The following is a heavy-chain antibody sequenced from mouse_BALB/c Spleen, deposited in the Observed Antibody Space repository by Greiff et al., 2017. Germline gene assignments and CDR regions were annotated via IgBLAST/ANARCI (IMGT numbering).Heavy chain of an antibody. V-gene: IGHV1-37*01. J-gene: IGHJ4*01. CDR2: INPYNGDT. CDR1: GYSFTGYF. CDR3: GPSSSYPHYYAMDY. Sequence: VQLQQSGPELVKPGASVKISCKASGYSFTGYFMNWVKQSHGKSLECIGRINPYNGDTFYNQKFKGKATLTVDKSSSTAHMELLSLTSDDSAVYYCGPSSSYPHYYAMDYWGQGTSVTVSS. D-gene: IGHD1-1*01.